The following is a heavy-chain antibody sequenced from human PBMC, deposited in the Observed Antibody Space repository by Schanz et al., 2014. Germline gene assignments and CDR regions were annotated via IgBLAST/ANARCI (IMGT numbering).Heavy chain of an antibody. CDR1: GFTFGIYA. D-gene: IGHD4-17*01. CDR2: LSDNGDNT. V-gene: IGHV3-23*04. J-gene: IGHJ6*02. Sequence: EVQLVESGGGLVQPGGSLRLSCTASGFTFGIYAMTWVRQPPGKGLEWVSGLSDNGDNTHYADSVRGRFTISRDNSKNTLDLQMSSLRADDTAVYYCARVRAYDYGAEAHGMDVWGHGTTVTFSS. CDR3: ARVRAYDYGAEAHGMDV.